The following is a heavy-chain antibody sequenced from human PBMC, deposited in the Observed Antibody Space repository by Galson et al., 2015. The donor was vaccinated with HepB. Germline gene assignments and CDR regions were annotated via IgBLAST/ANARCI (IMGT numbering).Heavy chain of an antibody. CDR3: AKDRCSSTSCVGWFDP. V-gene: IGHV1-69*04. D-gene: IGHD2-2*01. J-gene: IGHJ5*02. CDR1: GGTFSSYT. Sequence: SCKASGGTFSSYTISWVRQTPGQGLEWMGRTIPILGIANYAQKFQGRVTITADKSTSTAYMELSSLRAEDTAVYYCAKDRCSSTSCVGWFDPWGQGTLVTVSS. CDR2: TIPILGIA.